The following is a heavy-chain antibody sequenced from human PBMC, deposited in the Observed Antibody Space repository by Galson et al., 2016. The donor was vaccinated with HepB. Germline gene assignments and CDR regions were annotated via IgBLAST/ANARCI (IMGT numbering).Heavy chain of an antibody. Sequence: CAISGDSVSRNSAAWNWIRQSPSRGLEWLGRTYYRSKWYNDYAVSLKGRITIDPDTSKNQFSLQLNSVTPEDTAIYYCASAQTGTAQIRAFDFWGQGTMVTVSS. CDR3: ASAQTGTAQIRAFDF. V-gene: IGHV6-1*01. D-gene: IGHD1-7*01. CDR2: TYYRSKWYN. J-gene: IGHJ3*01. CDR1: GDSVSRNSAA.